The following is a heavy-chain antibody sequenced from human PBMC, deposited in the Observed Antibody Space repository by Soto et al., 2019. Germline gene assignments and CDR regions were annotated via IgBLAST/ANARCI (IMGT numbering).Heavy chain of an antibody. CDR3: ARGGYNSLYYYGMDV. V-gene: IGHV1-8*01. CDR1: GYTFTSYD. D-gene: IGHD5-12*01. CDR2: MNPNSGNT. J-gene: IGHJ6*02. Sequence: ASVKVSCKASGYTFTSYDINWVRQATGQGLEWMGWMNPNSGNTGYAQKFQGRVTMTRNTSISTAYMELSSLRSEDTAVYYCARGGYNSLYYYGMDVWGQGTTVTVSS.